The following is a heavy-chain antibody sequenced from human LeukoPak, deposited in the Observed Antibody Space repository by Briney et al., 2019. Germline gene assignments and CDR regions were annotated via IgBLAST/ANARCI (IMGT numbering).Heavy chain of an antibody. CDR1: GFTFSSYW. CDR3: ARDYDFWSGPLLFDY. D-gene: IGHD3-3*01. CDR2: IKQDGSEK. Sequence: GGSLRLSCAASGFTFSSYWMSWVRQAPGKGLEWVANIKQDGSEKYYVDSVKGRFTISRDNAKNSLYLQMNSLRAEDTAVYHCARDYDFWSGPLLFDYWGQGTLVTVSS. V-gene: IGHV3-7*01. J-gene: IGHJ4*02.